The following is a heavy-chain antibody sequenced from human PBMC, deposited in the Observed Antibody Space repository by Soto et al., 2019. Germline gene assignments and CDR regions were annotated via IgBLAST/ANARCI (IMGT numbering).Heavy chain of an antibody. CDR2: IYYIGNT. D-gene: IGHD3-22*01. Sequence: SEILSLTCTVSGGFISTYYWTWVRQPPGKGLEWIGYIYYIGNTDYNPSLKSRATISVDTSKNQFSLKLRSVTAADTAAYYCARLDSRGFFDSWGQGTLVPVSS. CDR3: ARLDSRGFFDS. CDR1: GGFISTYY. J-gene: IGHJ4*02. V-gene: IGHV4-59*01.